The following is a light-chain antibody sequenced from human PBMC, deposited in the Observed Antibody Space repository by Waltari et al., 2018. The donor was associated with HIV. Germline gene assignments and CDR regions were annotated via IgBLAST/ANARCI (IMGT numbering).Light chain of an antibody. J-gene: IGKJ1*01. CDR2: AAS. CDR1: QGIIND. Sequence: AIQMTQSPTSLSASPGYRVTITCRSSQGIINDLGWYQQKPGKAPNLLIYAASSLQSGVPSRFIGSGSGTDFTLTISSLQPEDFATYYCQQDYSYPWTFGQGTQVEIK. V-gene: IGKV1-6*01. CDR3: QQDYSYPWT.